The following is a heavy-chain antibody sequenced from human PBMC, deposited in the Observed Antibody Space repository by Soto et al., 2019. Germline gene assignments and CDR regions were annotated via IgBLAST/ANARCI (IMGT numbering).Heavy chain of an antibody. J-gene: IGHJ6*02. CDR2: IYPGDSDT. CDR1: GYSFTSYW. D-gene: IGHD6-6*01. Sequence: PVQSLKISCKGSGYSFTSYWIGRVRQMPGKGLEWMGIIYPGDSDTRYSPSSQGQVTISADKSISTAYLQWSSLKASDTAMYYCARLLPSSSSDSYYYGMDVWGQGTTVTVSS. V-gene: IGHV5-51*01. CDR3: ARLLPSSSSDSYYYGMDV.